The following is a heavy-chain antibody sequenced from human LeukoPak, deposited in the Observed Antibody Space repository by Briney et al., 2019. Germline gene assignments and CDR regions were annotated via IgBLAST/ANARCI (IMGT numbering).Heavy chain of an antibody. CDR2: IYYSGST. CDR1: GGSISSYY. CDR3: ARLSSIYGEIDY. J-gene: IGHJ4*02. D-gene: IGHD4-17*01. V-gene: IGHV4-59*08. Sequence: PSETLSLTCTVSGGSISSYYWSWIRQPPGKGLEWIGYIYYSGSTKYNPSLKSRVTISEDTSKNQFSLKLSSVTAADTAVYYCARLSSIYGEIDYWGQGTLVTVSS.